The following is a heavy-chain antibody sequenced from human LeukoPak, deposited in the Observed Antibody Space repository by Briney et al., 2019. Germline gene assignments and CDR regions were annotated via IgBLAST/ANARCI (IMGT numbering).Heavy chain of an antibody. CDR1: GGSISSYY. J-gene: IGHJ6*03. V-gene: IGHV4-59*01. Sequence: SETLFLTCTVSGGSISSYYWSWIRQPPGKGLEWIGYIYYSGSTNYNPSLKSRVTISVDTSKNQFSLKLSSVTAADTAVYYCARGGYDSSGYLYYYYYMDVWGKGTTVTVSS. D-gene: IGHD3-22*01. CDR2: IYYSGST. CDR3: ARGGYDSSGYLYYYYYMDV.